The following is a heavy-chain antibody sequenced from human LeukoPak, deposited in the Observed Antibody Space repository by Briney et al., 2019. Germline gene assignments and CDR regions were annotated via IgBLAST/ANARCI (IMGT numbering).Heavy chain of an antibody. CDR2: IYYSGST. J-gene: IGHJ5*02. Sequence: SQTLSLTCTVSGVSISSGDYYWSWIRQPPGKGLEWIGYIYYSGSTHYNPSLKSRVTKSVDTSKTQSSLKLSSVTAADTAVYYCASRGRYWFEPWGPGTLVTVSS. CDR1: GVSISSGDYY. V-gene: IGHV4-30-4*08. CDR3: ASRGRYWFEP.